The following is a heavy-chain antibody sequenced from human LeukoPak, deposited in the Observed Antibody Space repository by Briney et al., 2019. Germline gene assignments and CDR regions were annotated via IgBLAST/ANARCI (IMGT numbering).Heavy chain of an antibody. Sequence: GGSLRLSCAASGFTFSSYGMHWVRQAPGKGLEWVAVISYDGSNKYYADSVKGRFTISRDNSKNTLYLQMNSLRAEDTAVYYCAKFIAVAGLYYFDYWGQGTLVTVSS. CDR2: ISYDGSNK. V-gene: IGHV3-30*18. CDR1: GFTFSSYG. J-gene: IGHJ4*02. CDR3: AKFIAVAGLYYFDY. D-gene: IGHD6-19*01.